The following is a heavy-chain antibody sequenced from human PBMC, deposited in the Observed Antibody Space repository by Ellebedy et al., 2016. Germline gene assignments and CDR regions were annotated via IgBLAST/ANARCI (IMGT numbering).Heavy chain of an antibody. D-gene: IGHD1-26*01. CDR1: GGSISSYY. CDR3: ASGGSYFGPFDY. J-gene: IGHJ4*02. CDR2: IYYSGST. Sequence: SETLSLTXTVSGGSISSYYWSWIRQPPGKGLEWIGYIYYSGSTNYNPSLKSRVTISVDTSKNQFSLKLSSVTAADTAVYYCASGGSYFGPFDYWGQGTLVTVSS. V-gene: IGHV4-59*01.